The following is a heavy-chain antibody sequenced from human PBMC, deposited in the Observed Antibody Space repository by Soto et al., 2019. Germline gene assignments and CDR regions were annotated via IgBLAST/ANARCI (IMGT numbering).Heavy chain of an antibody. CDR3: ARERGYYYGSGALDY. V-gene: IGHV1-18*01. Sequence: QVQLVQSGAEVKKPGASVKVSCKASGYTFTSYGISWVRQAPGQGLEWMGWISAYNGNTNYAQKLQGRVTMTTDTPTSAADMELGSLSPDDTAVYYCARERGYYYGSGALDYWGQGPLVTVPS. J-gene: IGHJ4*02. CDR1: GYTFTSYG. D-gene: IGHD3-10*01. CDR2: ISAYNGNT.